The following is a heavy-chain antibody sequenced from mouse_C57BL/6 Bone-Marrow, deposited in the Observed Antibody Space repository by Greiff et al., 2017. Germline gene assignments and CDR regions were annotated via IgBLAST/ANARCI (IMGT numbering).Heavy chain of an antibody. D-gene: IGHD4-1*01. J-gene: IGHJ4*01. Sequence: EVQLQQSGGGLVKPGGSLKLSCAASGFTFSDYGMHWVRQAPEKGLEWVAYISSGSSTIYYADTVKGRFTISRDNAKNTLFLQMTSLRSEDTAMYYCARAGTGAMDYWGQGTSVTVSS. CDR1: GFTFSDYG. CDR2: ISSGSSTI. V-gene: IGHV5-17*01. CDR3: ARAGTGAMDY.